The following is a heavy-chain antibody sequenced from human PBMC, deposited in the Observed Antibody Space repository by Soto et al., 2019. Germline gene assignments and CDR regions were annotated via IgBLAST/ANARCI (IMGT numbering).Heavy chain of an antibody. CDR3: ARSSGRRHVFTFDYGLDV. J-gene: IGHJ6*02. CDR2: SSSSGGYT. CDR1: GFSVGDNY. Sequence: QVQLVESGGGLVEPGGSLRLSCAASGFSVGDNYMTWIRQAPGKGLEWLSYSSSSGGYTNYADSVKVRFTISRDNAKNPLYLQMDSLRAEDTAVYCCARSSGRRHVFTFDYGLDVWGQGTTVTVSS. D-gene: IGHD3-16*01. V-gene: IGHV3-11*06.